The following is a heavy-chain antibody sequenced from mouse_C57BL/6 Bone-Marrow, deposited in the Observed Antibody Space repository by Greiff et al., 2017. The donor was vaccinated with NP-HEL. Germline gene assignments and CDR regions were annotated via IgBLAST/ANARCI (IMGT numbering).Heavy chain of an antibody. Sequence: QVQLQQPGAELVKPGASVKVSCKASGYTFTSYWMHWVKQRPGQGLEWIGRIHPSDSDTNYNQKFKGKATLTVDKSSSTAYMQLSSLTSEDSAVYYCAMTSSGSTMVTTDYFDYWGQGTTLTVSS. J-gene: IGHJ2*01. CDR3: AMTSSGSTMVTTDYFDY. V-gene: IGHV1-74*01. CDR1: GYTFTSYW. D-gene: IGHD2-2*01. CDR2: IHPSDSDT.